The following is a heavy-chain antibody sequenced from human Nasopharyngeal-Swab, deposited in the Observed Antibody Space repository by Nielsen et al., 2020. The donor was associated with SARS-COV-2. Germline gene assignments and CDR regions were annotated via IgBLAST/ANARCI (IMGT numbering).Heavy chain of an antibody. CDR2: ISWNSGSI. CDR1: GFTFDDYA. Sequence: SLKISCAASGFTFDDYAMHWVRQAPGKGLEWVSGISWNSGSIGYADSVKGRFTISRDNAKNSLYLQMNSLRAEDTAVYYCARVFPAQWLVLSPTGYFDLWGRGTLVTVSS. CDR3: ARVFPAQWLVLSPTGYFDL. J-gene: IGHJ2*01. D-gene: IGHD6-19*01. V-gene: IGHV3-9*01.